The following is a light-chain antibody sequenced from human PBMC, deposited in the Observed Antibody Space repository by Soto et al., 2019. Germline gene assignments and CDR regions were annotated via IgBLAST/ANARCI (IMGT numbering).Light chain of an antibody. J-gene: IGKJ1*01. CDR3: QQYGSSSWT. Sequence: EIVLTQSPGTLSLSPGERATLSCRASQSVRSSYLAWYQQKPGQAPRLLIYAASSRAAGIPDSFTRRWSGTDFTLTTSRLVHEDFAVYYCQQYGSSSWTCGQGTKVEIK. CDR1: QSVRSSY. V-gene: IGKV3-20*01. CDR2: AAS.